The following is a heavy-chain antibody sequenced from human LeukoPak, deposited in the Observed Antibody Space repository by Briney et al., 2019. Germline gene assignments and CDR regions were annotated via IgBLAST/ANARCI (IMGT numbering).Heavy chain of an antibody. CDR2: IYYTGST. CDR3: ARDSQRDYYGSGSYVRVFDY. CDR1: GGSISGYY. V-gene: IGHV4-59*01. D-gene: IGHD3-10*01. J-gene: IGHJ4*02. Sequence: TSETLSLTCTVSGGSISGYYWSWIRQPPGKGLEWIGYIYYTGSTNYNPSLKSRVTISVDTSKNQFSLKLSSVTAADTAVYYCARDSQRDYYGSGSYVRVFDYWGQGTLVTVSS.